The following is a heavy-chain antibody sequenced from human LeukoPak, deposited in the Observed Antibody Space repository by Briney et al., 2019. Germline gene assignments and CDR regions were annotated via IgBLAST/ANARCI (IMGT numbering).Heavy chain of an antibody. Sequence: GGSLRLSCAASGFTFTTSAMSWVRQAPAKGLEWVTAISGGGFTTHYADSVKGRFTISRDNSKNTVLLQINSLRAEDTALYFCAKARSYLDAFDIWGQGTMVTVSS. CDR3: AKARSYLDAFDI. V-gene: IGHV3-23*01. D-gene: IGHD6-6*01. J-gene: IGHJ3*02. CDR1: GFTFTTSA. CDR2: ISGGGFTT.